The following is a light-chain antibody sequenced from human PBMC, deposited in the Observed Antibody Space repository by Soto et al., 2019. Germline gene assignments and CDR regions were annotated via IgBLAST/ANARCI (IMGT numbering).Light chain of an antibody. Sequence: DIQMTQSPSSLSASVGDRVTITCQASQDISNYLNWYQQKPGKAPQLLIYDASNLETGVPSRFSGRGSGTDFTFTISSLQPEDIATYYCQQYDNLPPYTFGQGTKLEIK. CDR2: DAS. CDR1: QDISNY. CDR3: QQYDNLPPYT. V-gene: IGKV1-33*01. J-gene: IGKJ2*01.